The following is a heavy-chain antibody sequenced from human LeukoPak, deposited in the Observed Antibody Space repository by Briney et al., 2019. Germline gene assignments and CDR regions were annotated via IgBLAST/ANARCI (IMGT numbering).Heavy chain of an antibody. V-gene: IGHV3-23*01. Sequence: GGSLRLSCAVSGFTFSSYAMSWVRQAPGEGLEWVSGISSSGSTTYYADSVKGRFTISRDNSKNTLYLQMNSLRAEDTVTYYCAKFNIVVVPAAAFEYWGQGTLVTVSS. J-gene: IGHJ4*02. CDR3: AKFNIVVVPAAAFEY. CDR1: GFTFSSYA. D-gene: IGHD2-2*01. CDR2: ISSSGSTT.